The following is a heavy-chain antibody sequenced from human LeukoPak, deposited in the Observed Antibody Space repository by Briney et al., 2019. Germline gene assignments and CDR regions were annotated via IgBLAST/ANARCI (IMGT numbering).Heavy chain of an antibody. CDR2: VFYAGST. CDR1: GGSVSNGRHY. CDR3: ARDGSSGDYVNDAFDI. V-gene: IGHV4-61*01. D-gene: IGHD4-17*01. Sequence: SETLSLTCTVSGGSVSNGRHYWSWIRQPPGKELEWIGYVFYAGSTNNNPSLKSRVTISVDTSKNQFSLKLSSVTAADTAVYYCARDGSSGDYVNDAFDIWGQGTMVTVSS. J-gene: IGHJ3*02.